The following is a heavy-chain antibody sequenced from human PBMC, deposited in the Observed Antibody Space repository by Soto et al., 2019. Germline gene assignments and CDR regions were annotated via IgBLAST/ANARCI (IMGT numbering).Heavy chain of an antibody. CDR1: GFTFSGSA. Sequence: GGSLRLSCAASGFTFSGSAMHWVRQASGKGLEWVDRIRSKANSYATAYAASVKGRFTISRDDSKNTAYLQMNSLKTEDTAVYYCTKASVAGYYYYYGMDVWGQGTTVTVSS. V-gene: IGHV3-73*01. CDR2: IRSKANSYAT. CDR3: TKASVAGYYYYYGMDV. J-gene: IGHJ6*02. D-gene: IGHD6-19*01.